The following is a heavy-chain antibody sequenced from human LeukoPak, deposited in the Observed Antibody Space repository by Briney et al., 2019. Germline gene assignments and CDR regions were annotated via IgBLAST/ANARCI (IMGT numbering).Heavy chain of an antibody. J-gene: IGHJ5*02. CDR2: IYTSGST. Sequence: SETLSLTCTVSGGSISSYYWSWIRQPPGKGLEWIGYIYTSGSTNYNPSLKSRVTISVDTSKNQFSLKLSSVTAADTAVYYCARPDYDFWSGYIWFDPWGQGTLVTVSS. D-gene: IGHD3-3*01. CDR3: ARPDYDFWSGYIWFDP. V-gene: IGHV4-4*09. CDR1: GGSISSYY.